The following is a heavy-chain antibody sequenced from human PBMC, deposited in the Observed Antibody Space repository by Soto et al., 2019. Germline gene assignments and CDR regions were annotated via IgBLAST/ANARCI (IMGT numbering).Heavy chain of an antibody. J-gene: IGHJ4*02. D-gene: IGHD3-22*01. Sequence: ASVKVSCKASGGTFSSYAISWVRQAPGQGLEWMGGIIPIFGTANYAQKFQGRVTITADESTSTAYMGLSSLRSEDTAVYYCARGTRKYYYDSSGYLDYWGQGTLVTVSS. V-gene: IGHV1-69*13. CDR3: ARGTRKYYYDSSGYLDY. CDR2: IIPIFGTA. CDR1: GGTFSSYA.